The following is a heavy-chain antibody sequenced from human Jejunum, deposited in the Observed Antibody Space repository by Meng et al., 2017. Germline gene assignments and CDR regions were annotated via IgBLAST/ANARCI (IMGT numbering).Heavy chain of an antibody. CDR1: GYTLTGYN. J-gene: IGHJ4*02. CDR2: IGPNSGGT. Sequence: QVQLVQSGAEVKKPGASVKVSCKTSGYTLTGYNMHWVRQAPGQGLEWMGRIGPNSGGTDYAQKFQGRVTMTRDTSISTAYMELSGLRSDDTAVYYCARGHNYGFEYWGQGTLVTVSS. V-gene: IGHV1-2*06. D-gene: IGHD5-18*01. CDR3: ARGHNYGFEY.